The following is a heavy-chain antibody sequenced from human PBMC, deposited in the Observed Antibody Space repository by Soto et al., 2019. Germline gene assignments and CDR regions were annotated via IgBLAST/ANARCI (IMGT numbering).Heavy chain of an antibody. Sequence: EVQLVESGGGLVQPGGSLRLSCAASGFTFSSYEMNWVRQAPGKGLEWGSYFSSSGGTIYYADSVKGRFTISRDNAKNSLYLQMNSLRAEDTAVYYCARGLGIAAAGGDYWGQGTLVTVSS. CDR3: ARGLGIAAAGGDY. D-gene: IGHD6-13*01. CDR1: GFTFSSYE. CDR2: FSSSGGTI. J-gene: IGHJ4*02. V-gene: IGHV3-48*03.